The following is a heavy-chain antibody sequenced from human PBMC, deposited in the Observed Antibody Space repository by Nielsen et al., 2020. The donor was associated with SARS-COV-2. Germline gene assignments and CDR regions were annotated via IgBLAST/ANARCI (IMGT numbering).Heavy chain of an antibody. J-gene: IGHJ3*02. CDR2: IKQDGSKK. CDR3: ARESVTGTDAFDI. V-gene: IGHV3-7*01. Sequence: GGSLRLSCAASGFTFSRSWMSWVRQAPGKGLAWVANIKQDGSKKYYVDSVKGRFTISRDNAKNSLSLQMNSLRAEDTAVYYCARESVTGTDAFDIWGQGTVVTVSS. D-gene: IGHD6-19*01. CDR1: GFTFSRSW.